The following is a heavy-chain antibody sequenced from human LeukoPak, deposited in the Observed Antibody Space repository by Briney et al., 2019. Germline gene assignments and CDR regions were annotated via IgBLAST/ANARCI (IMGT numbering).Heavy chain of an antibody. CDR1: GASGNNYY. CDR2: IFYSGTT. CDR3: ARSPYYFDSSGYHGAYYFDY. D-gene: IGHD3-22*01. V-gene: IGHV4-59*08. Sequence: PSETLSLTCTVSGASGNNYYWGWIRQPPGKGPEYIGFIFYSGTTNYNPSFKSRVTISVDPSKNQFSLKLGSVTAADTAVYYCARSPYYFDSSGYHGAYYFDYWGQGTLVTVSS. J-gene: IGHJ4*02.